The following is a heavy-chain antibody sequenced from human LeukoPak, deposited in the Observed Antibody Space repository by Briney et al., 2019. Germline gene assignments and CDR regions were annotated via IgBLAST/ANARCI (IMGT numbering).Heavy chain of an antibody. Sequence: SETLSLTCTVSGGSISSYYWSWIRQPAGKGLEWIGRITSGSTNYNPSLKSRVTMSVDTSKNHFSLKLGSVTAADTAVYYGARGIPGSVVAPAALYFFDYGGQGTLVTVSS. D-gene: IGHD2-2*01. CDR3: ARGIPGSVVAPAALYFFDY. CDR2: ITSGST. CDR1: GGSISSYY. J-gene: IGHJ4*02. V-gene: IGHV4-4*07.